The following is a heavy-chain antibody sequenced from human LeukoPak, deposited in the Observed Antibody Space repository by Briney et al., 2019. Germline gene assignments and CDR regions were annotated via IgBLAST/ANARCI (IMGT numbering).Heavy chain of an antibody. CDR3: AREGARFDDAFDI. CDR2: INSDGSST. V-gene: IGHV3-74*01. D-gene: IGHD3-10*01. J-gene: IGHJ3*02. Sequence: TGGSLRLFCAASGFTFSSYWMRWVRQAPGKGLVWVSRINSDGSSTSYADSVKGRFTISRDNAKNTLYLQMNSLRAEDTAVYYCAREGARFDDAFDIWGQGTMVTVSS. CDR1: GFTFSSYW.